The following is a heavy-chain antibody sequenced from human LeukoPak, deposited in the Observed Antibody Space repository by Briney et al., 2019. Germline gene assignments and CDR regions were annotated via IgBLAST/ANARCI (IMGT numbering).Heavy chain of an antibody. J-gene: IGHJ4*02. D-gene: IGHD2-15*01. V-gene: IGHV3-23*01. CDR2: ILGGGRST. CDR1: GFSFGTYA. Sequence: GGSLRLSCAASGFSFGTYAMSWVRQTPGKGLEWVSGILGGGRSTDYADSVKGRFTISRDTSKSTLFLQMNSLRADDTAVYFRASRPPPTDIYSPWDYWDQGTLVTVSS. CDR3: ASRPPPTDIYSPWDY.